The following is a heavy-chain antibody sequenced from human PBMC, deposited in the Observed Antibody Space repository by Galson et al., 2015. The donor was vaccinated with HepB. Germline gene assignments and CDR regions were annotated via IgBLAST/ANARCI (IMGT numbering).Heavy chain of an antibody. CDR1: GFTFSSYW. D-gene: IGHD3-16*01. V-gene: IGHV3-7*03. CDR3: ARLYDYVPDLMNWYFDL. CDR2: IKQDGSEK. J-gene: IGHJ2*01. Sequence: SLRLSCAASGFTFSSYWMSWVRQAPGKGLEWVANIKQDGSEKYYVDSVKGRFTISRDNAKNSLYLQMNSLRAEDTAVYYCARLYDYVPDLMNWYFDLWGRGTLVTVSS.